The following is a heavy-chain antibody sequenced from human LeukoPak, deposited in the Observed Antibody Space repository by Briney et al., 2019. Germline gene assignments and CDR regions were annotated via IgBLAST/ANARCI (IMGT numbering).Heavy chain of an antibody. D-gene: IGHD3-3*01. Sequence: GGSLRLSCAASGFTVSSNYMSWVRQAPGKGLEWVSVIYSGGSTYYAYSVKGRFTISRDNSKNTLYLQMNSLRAEDTAVYYCARENYDFWSGYYIWFDPWGQGTLVTVSS. CDR1: GFTVSSNY. V-gene: IGHV3-66*02. CDR2: IYSGGST. J-gene: IGHJ5*02. CDR3: ARENYDFWSGYYIWFDP.